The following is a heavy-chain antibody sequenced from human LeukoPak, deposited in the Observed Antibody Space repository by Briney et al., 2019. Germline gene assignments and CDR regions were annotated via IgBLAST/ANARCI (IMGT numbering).Heavy chain of an antibody. J-gene: IGHJ4*02. CDR3: ASDPQYYYDSSGYLDY. CDR1: GFTFSSYA. V-gene: IGHV3-23*01. CDR2: ISGSGGST. Sequence: GGSLRLSCAASGFTFSSYAMSWVRQAPGKGLEWVSAISGSGGSTYYADSVKGRFTISRDNSKNTLYLQMNSLRAEDTAVYYCASDPQYYYDSSGYLDYWGQGTLVTVSS. D-gene: IGHD3-22*01.